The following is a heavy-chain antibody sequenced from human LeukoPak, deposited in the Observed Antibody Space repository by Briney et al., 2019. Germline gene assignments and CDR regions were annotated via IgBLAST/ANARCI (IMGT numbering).Heavy chain of an antibody. CDR1: GGSFSGYY. Sequence: SETLSLTCDVYGGSFSGYYWSWIRQPPGKGLEWIGYTYHSGSTYYNPSLKSRVTISVDRSKNQFSLKLSSVTAADTAVYYCARDADTAMEYWGQGTLVTVSS. D-gene: IGHD5-18*01. V-gene: IGHV4-34*01. CDR3: ARDADTAMEY. CDR2: TYHSGST. J-gene: IGHJ4*02.